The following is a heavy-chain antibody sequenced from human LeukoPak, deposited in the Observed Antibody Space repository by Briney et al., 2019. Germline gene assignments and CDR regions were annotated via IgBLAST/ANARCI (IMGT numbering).Heavy chain of an antibody. V-gene: IGHV3-7*01. D-gene: IGHD3-3*01. CDR1: GFTFSSYW. Sequence: PGGSLRLSCAASGFTFSSYWMSWVPQAPGKGLEWVANIKQDGSEKYYVDSVKGRFTISRDNAKNSLYLQMNSLRAEDTAVYYCARDWGNDFWSGYLNWGQGTRVTVSS. J-gene: IGHJ4*02. CDR2: IKQDGSEK. CDR3: ARDWGNDFWSGYLN.